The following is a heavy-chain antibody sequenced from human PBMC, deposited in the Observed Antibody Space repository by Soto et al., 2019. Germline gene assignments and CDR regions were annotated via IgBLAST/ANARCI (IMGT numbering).Heavy chain of an antibody. J-gene: IGHJ4*02. V-gene: IGHV1-18*01. CDR2: INGYNGKT. CDR1: GYTFTNYG. CDR3: ARGPDPTYSDH. Sequence: QVQLVQSGAEVRKPGASVKVSCKTSGYTFTNYGINWVRQAPGQGLEWMGWINGYNGKTNYAQRVQGRVTLTTDTSTTTAYMELRSLRSDDTAIYYCARGPDPTYSDHWGQGTLVNVSS.